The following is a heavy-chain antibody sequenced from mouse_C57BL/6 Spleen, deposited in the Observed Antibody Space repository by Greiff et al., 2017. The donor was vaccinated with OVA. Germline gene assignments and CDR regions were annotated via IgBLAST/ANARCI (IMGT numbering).Heavy chain of an antibody. D-gene: IGHD2-1*01. CDR1: GYSFPDYN. Sequence: LVESGPELVKPGASVKISCKASGYSFPDYNMNWVKQSNGKSLEWIGVINPNYGTTSYNQKFKGKATLTVDQSSSTAYMQLNSLTSEDSAVYYCARVSYGNPSWFAYWGQGTLVTVSA. J-gene: IGHJ3*01. CDR3: ARVSYGNPSWFAY. CDR2: INPNYGTT. V-gene: IGHV1-39*01.